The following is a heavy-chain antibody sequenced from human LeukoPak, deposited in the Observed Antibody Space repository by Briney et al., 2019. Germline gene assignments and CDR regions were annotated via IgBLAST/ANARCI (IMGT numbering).Heavy chain of an antibody. CDR3: ARSLRYFDWLRRDGWFDP. J-gene: IGHJ5*02. V-gene: IGHV3-21*01. CDR1: GFTFSSYS. Sequence: GGSLRLSCAASGFTFSSYSMNWVRQAPGKGLEWVSSISSSSSYIYYADSVKGRFTISRDNAKNSLYLQMNSLRAEDTAVYYCARSLRYFDWLRRDGWFDPWGQGTLVTVSS. D-gene: IGHD3-9*01. CDR2: ISSSSSYI.